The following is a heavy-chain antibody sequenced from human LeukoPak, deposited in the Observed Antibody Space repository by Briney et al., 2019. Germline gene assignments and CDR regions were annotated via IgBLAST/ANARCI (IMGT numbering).Heavy chain of an antibody. J-gene: IGHJ4*02. V-gene: IGHV4-4*07. D-gene: IGHD5-18*01. CDR2: IYSSGRT. CDR1: GGSMSSYY. Sequence: SETLSLTCTVSGGSMSSYYWSWIRQPAGKGLEWIGRIYSSGRTNYNPSPKSQVTMSLDTSKNQFSLKLSSVTAADTAVYYCVRDVDTFFDYWGQGTLVTVSS. CDR3: VRDVDTFFDY.